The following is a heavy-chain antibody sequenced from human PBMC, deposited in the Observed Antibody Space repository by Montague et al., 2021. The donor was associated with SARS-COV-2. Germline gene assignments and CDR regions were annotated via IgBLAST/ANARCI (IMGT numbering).Heavy chain of an antibody. CDR2: IDWDDDK. V-gene: IGHV2-70*11. CDR3: ARNGVEPRGSGRYYSGNWLDP. Sequence: PALVKPTQTLTLTCTFSGFSLTTDGMYVSWVRQPPGKALEWLPRIDWDDDKYHSTSLKTRLTISKDTSKSQVVLRMTNMDPADTATYYCARNGVEPRGSGRYYSGNWLDPWGQGTLVTVSS. CDR1: GFSLTTDGMY. D-gene: IGHD3-10*01. J-gene: IGHJ5*02.